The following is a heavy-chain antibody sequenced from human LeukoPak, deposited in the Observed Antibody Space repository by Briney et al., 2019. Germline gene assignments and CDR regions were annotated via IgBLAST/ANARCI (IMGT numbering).Heavy chain of an antibody. CDR1: GFTFSSYS. Sequence: GGSLRLSCAASGFTFSSYSMNWVRQAPGKGLEWVSAISGSGGSTYYADSVKGRFAISRDNSKNTLYLQMNSLRAEDTAVYYCANADYYGSGSYYDYWGQGTLVTVSS. J-gene: IGHJ4*02. CDR3: ANADYYGSGSYYDY. CDR2: ISGSGGST. V-gene: IGHV3-23*01. D-gene: IGHD3-10*01.